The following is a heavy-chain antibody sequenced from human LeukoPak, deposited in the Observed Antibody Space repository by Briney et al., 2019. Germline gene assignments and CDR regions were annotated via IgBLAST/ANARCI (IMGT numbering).Heavy chain of an antibody. D-gene: IGHD6-6*01. Sequence: GGSLRLSCAASGFTFSRYAMSWVRQAPGKGLEWVSAISDSAGSTYYADSVKGRFTISRDNSKNTLYLQMNSPRADDTAVYYCARRIEYSSSSAYFDFWGQGALVTVSS. J-gene: IGHJ4*02. CDR1: GFTFSRYA. CDR2: ISDSAGST. CDR3: ARRIEYSSSSAYFDF. V-gene: IGHV3-23*01.